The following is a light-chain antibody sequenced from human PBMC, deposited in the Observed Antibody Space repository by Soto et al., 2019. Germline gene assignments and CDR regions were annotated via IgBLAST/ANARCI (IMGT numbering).Light chain of an antibody. J-gene: IGLJ3*02. V-gene: IGLV1-44*01. CDR1: SSNIGSNT. CDR2: SDN. Sequence: QSVLTQPPSASGTPGQRVTISCSGGSSNIGSNTVNWYQQLPGTAPKLLIYSDNQRPSGVPDRFSGSKSGTSASLAISGLXXXDXADYYCAAWDDSLNGWVFGGGTKVTVL. CDR3: AAWDDSLNGWV.